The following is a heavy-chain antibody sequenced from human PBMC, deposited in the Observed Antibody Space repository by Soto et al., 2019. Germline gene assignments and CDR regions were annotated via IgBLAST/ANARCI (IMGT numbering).Heavy chain of an antibody. CDR3: ARVEMATIGIDY. D-gene: IGHD5-12*01. Sequence: AETLSLTCTVSGGSISSSSYYWGWIRQPPGKGLEWIGSIYYSGSTYYNPSLKSRVTISVDTSKNQFSLKLSSVTAADTAVYYCARVEMATIGIDYWGQGTLVTVSS. V-gene: IGHV4-39*01. J-gene: IGHJ4*02. CDR2: IYYSGST. CDR1: GGSISSSSYY.